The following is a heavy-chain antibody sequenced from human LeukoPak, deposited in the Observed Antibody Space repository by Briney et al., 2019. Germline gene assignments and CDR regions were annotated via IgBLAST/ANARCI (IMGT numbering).Heavy chain of an antibody. V-gene: IGHV3-23*01. CDR3: VKGCSSTGCYTSEW. D-gene: IGHD2-2*02. J-gene: IGHJ4*02. Sequence: GGSLRLSCAASGFTFSSYEMNWVRQAPGKGLEWVSVISSRGDGTHYADSVKGRFSISRDNSKNTMYLQMNSLRVEDTALYYCVKGCSSTGCYTSEWWGQGTLVTVSS. CDR1: GFTFSSYE. CDR2: ISSRGDGT.